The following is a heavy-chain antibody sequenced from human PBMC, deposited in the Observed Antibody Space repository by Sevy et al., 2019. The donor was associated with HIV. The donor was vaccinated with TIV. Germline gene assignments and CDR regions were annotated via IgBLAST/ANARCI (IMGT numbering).Heavy chain of an antibody. J-gene: IGHJ6*02. V-gene: IGHV4-31*03. Sequence: SETLSLTCTVSGGSISSGGYYWSWIRQHPGKGLDWIGYIYYSGSTYYNPSLKSRVTISVDTSKNQFSLKLSSVTAADTAVYYCARGRRDGYNPLGYYYGMDVWGQGTTVTVSS. D-gene: IGHD5-12*01. CDR2: IYYSGST. CDR3: ARGRRDGYNPLGYYYGMDV. CDR1: GGSISSGGYY.